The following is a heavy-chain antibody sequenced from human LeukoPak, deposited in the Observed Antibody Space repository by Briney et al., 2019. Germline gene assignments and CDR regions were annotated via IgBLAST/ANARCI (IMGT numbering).Heavy chain of an antibody. CDR3: ARRARDYYYGMDV. Sequence: PSETLSLTCTVSGGSISSYYWSWIRQPPGKGLEWIGYIYYSGSTNYNPSLKSRVTISVDTSKNQFSLKLSSVTAADTAVYYCARRARDYYYGMDVWGQGTTVTVSS. J-gene: IGHJ6*02. CDR1: GGSISSYY. D-gene: IGHD5-24*01. V-gene: IGHV4-59*08. CDR2: IYYSGST.